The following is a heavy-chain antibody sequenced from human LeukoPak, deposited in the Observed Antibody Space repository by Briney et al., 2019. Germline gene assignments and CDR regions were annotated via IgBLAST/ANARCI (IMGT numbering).Heavy chain of an antibody. Sequence: SETLPLTCTVSGGSISSGGYYWSWIRQHPGKGLEWIGYIYYSGSTYYNPSLKSRVTISVDTSKNQFSLKLSSVTAADTAAYYCARGTVTTGFGPWGQGTLVAVSS. CDR3: ARGTVTTGFGP. D-gene: IGHD4-17*01. V-gene: IGHV4-31*03. CDR2: IYYSGST. CDR1: GGSISSGGYY. J-gene: IGHJ5*02.